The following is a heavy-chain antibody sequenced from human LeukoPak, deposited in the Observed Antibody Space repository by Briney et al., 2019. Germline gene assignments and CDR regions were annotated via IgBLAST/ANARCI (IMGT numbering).Heavy chain of an antibody. J-gene: IGHJ6*02. CDR2: ISSSSSYI. CDR1: GFTFSSYS. CDR3: ARDRDYSSWYPGYYYYGMDV. V-gene: IGHV3-21*01. Sequence: GGSLRLSCAASGFTFSSYSMNWVRQAPGKGLEWVSSISSSSSYIYYADSVKGRFTISRDNAKNSLYLQMNSLRAEDTAVYYCARDRDYSSWYPGYYYYGMDVWGQGTTVTVSS. D-gene: IGHD6-13*01.